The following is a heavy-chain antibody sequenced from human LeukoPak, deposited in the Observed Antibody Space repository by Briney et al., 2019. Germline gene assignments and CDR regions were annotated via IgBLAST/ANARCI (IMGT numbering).Heavy chain of an antibody. V-gene: IGHV3-53*05. CDR3: AKDRQYYDILTGLDY. CDR2: IYSGGST. CDR1: GFTVSSNY. D-gene: IGHD3-9*01. Sequence: GGSLRLSCAASGFTVSSNYMSWVRQAPGKGLEWVSVIYSGGSTYYADSVKGRFTISRDNSKNTLYLQMNSLRAEDTAVYYCAKDRQYYDILTGLDYWGQGTLVTVSS. J-gene: IGHJ4*02.